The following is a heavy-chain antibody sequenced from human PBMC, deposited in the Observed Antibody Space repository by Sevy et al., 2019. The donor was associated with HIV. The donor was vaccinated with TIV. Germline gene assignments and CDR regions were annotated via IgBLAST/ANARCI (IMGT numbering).Heavy chain of an antibody. CDR3: AREGVDFWSGPVDFDYGMDV. CDR2: INTHGTNT. D-gene: IGHD3-3*01. CDR1: GFTFSRYW. Sequence: GGSLRLSCAASGFTFSRYWMHWVRHAPGKGLVWVSRINTHGTNTHYADYVKGRFTISRDNAKNTVSLQMNSLRADVTGVYYCAREGVDFWSGPVDFDYGMDVWGQGTTVTVSS. V-gene: IGHV3-74*01. J-gene: IGHJ6*02.